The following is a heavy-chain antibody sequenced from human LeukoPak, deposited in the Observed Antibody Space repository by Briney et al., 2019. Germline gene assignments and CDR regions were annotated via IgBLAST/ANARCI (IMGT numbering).Heavy chain of an antibody. CDR3: ARLPIAVAGTFDY. D-gene: IGHD6-19*01. CDR1: GGSISSSSYY. V-gene: IGHV4-39*01. J-gene: IGHJ4*02. CDR2: IYYSGST. Sequence: SETLSLTCTVSGGSISSSSYYWGWIRQPPGKGLEWIGSIYYSGSTYYNPSLKSRVTISVDTSKNQLSLKLSSVTAADTAVYYCARLPIAVAGTFDYWGQGTLVTVSS.